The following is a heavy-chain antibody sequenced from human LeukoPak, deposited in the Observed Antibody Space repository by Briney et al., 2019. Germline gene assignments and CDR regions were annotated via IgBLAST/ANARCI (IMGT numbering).Heavy chain of an antibody. CDR2: IYYSGRT. V-gene: IGHV4-39*07. CDR1: GGSISSSSYY. D-gene: IGHD1-26*01. Sequence: SETLSLTCTVSGGSISSSSYYWGWLRQPPGKGREWIGSIYYSGRTYYNPSLKSRVTISVDTSKNQFSLKLSSVTAADTAVYYCARETVGATRMSAFDIWGQGTMVTVSS. CDR3: ARETVGATRMSAFDI. J-gene: IGHJ3*02.